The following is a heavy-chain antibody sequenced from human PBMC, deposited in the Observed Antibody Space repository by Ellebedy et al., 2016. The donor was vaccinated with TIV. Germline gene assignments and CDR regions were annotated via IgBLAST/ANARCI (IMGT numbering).Heavy chain of an antibody. CDR1: GYSFTSYW. V-gene: IGHV5-51*01. CDR3: ARETGGNWFDP. CDR2: IYPGDSDT. D-gene: IGHD2-15*01. J-gene: IGHJ5*02. Sequence: PGGSLRLSCKGSGYSFTSYWIGWVRQMPGKGLEWMGIIYPGDSDTRYSPSFQGQVTISADKSISTAYLQWSSLKASDTGTYYCARETGGNWFDPWGQGTPVTVSS.